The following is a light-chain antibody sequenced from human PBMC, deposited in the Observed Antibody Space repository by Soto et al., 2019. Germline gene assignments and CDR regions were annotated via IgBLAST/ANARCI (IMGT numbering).Light chain of an antibody. CDR3: QQYDNSPIT. CDR1: QSISSSF. Sequence: PGERSSLSCGASQSISSSFLAWYQQKHGQAPRLLIYGASSRATGIPERFSGTGSETDLTITISRLEPEDFEVYYCQQYDNSPITFGQGTRLEIK. V-gene: IGKV3-20*01. J-gene: IGKJ5*01. CDR2: GAS.